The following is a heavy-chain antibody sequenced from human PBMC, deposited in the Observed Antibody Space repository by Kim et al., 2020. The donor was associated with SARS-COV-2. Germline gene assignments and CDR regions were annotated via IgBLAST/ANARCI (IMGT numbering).Heavy chain of an antibody. J-gene: IGHJ3*02. V-gene: IGHV3-30*02. D-gene: IGHD3-10*01. Sequence: VKGRFTNSRDNSKNTLYLQMNSLRAEDTAVYYCAKWGAPYGSGSCHAFDIWGQGTMVTVSS. CDR3: AKWGAPYGSGSCHAFDI.